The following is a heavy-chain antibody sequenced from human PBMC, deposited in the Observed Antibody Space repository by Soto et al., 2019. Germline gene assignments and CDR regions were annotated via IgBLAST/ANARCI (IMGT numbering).Heavy chain of an antibody. CDR3: ARAHGSGWGAFDI. Sequence: QLQLQESGSGLVKPSQTLSLTCAVSGGSISSGGYSWSWIRQPPGKGLEWIGYIYHSGSTYYNPSLKRRVTISVDRSKNQFSLKLSSVTAPDTAVYYCARAHGSGWGAFDIWGQGTMVTVSS. D-gene: IGHD3-10*01. V-gene: IGHV4-30-2*01. J-gene: IGHJ3*02. CDR1: GGSISSGGYS. CDR2: IYHSGST.